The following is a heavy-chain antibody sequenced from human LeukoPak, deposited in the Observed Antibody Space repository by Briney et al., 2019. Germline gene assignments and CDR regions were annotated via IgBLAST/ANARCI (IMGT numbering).Heavy chain of an antibody. J-gene: IGHJ4*02. D-gene: IGHD1-26*01. CDR1: GGSISSYY. V-gene: IGHV4-4*07. CDR2: IYTSGST. Sequence: SETLSLTCTVSGGSISSYYWSRIRQPAGKGLEWIGRIYTSGSTNYNPSLKSRVTMSVDTSKNQFSLKLSSVTAADTAVYYCARVEGGSPTLALDYWGQGTLVTVSS. CDR3: ARVEGGSPTLALDY.